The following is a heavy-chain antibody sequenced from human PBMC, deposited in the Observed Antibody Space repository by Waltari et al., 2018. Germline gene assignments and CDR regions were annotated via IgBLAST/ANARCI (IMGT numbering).Heavy chain of an antibody. Sequence: QLMQSGAEVKKPGASVRVSCKASGYTFTSYGINGVRQAPGRGLEWMGWISGYNGNINYAQSLQGRISMTTDTSTSTAYMELRSLTSDDTAVYYCAGDRGPSAVTSFDSWGQGTLVTVSP. J-gene: IGHJ4*02. CDR2: ISGYNGNI. V-gene: IGHV1-18*01. CDR3: AGDRGPSAVTSFDS. CDR1: GYTFTSYG. D-gene: IGHD4-17*01.